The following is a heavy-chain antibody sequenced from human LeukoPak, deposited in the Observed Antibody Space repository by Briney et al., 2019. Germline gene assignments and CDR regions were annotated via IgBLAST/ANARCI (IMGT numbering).Heavy chain of an antibody. J-gene: IGHJ3*02. CDR3: ARGHTPSGVDSYYNEDI. CDR2: ISSSGSTI. V-gene: IGHV3-48*03. D-gene: IGHD3-10*01. Sequence: PGGSLRLSCAASGFTFSSYEMNWVRQAPGKGLEWVSYISSSGSTIYYADSVKGRFTISRDNAKNSLYLQMNSLRAEDTAVYYCARGHTPSGVDSYYNEDIWGQGTMVTVSS. CDR1: GFTFSSYE.